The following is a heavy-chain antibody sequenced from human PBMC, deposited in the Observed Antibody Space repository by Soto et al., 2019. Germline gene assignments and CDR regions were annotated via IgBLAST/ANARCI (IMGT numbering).Heavy chain of an antibody. CDR3: AIYKGGEGGRGY. CDR1: GASIGNNH. J-gene: IGHJ4*02. V-gene: IGHV4-59*08. Sequence: QVQLQESGPGLVKPSETLSLTCSVSGASIGNNHWSWIRQPPGKGLEWIGQIVYSGVANYNPSLKSGFTRSLDTSKSQLSLKLTSVTAADTAVYYCAIYKGGEGGRGYWGQGTLVTVSS. D-gene: IGHD1-20*01. CDR2: IVYSGVA.